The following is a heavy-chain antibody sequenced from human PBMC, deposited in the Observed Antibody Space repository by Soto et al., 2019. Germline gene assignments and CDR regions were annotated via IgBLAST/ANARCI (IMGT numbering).Heavy chain of an antibody. Sequence: CAASVFTFSSYSMNWVRQAPGKGLEWFSSISSSSSYIYYADSVKGRFTISRDNAKNSLYLQMNSLRAEDTAVYYCAREFPLAAAGHSEYSGKGTMVGVSS. V-gene: IGHV3-21*01. CDR1: VFTFSSYS. CDR3: AREFPLAAAGHSEY. D-gene: IGHD6-13*01. J-gene: IGHJ4*02. CDR2: ISSSSSYI.